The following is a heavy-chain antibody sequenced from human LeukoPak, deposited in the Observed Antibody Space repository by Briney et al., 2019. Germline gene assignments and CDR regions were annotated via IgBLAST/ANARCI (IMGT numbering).Heavy chain of an antibody. CDR3: ARDRGWDSNYHYYYMDV. J-gene: IGHJ6*03. CDR2: MYTSGST. D-gene: IGHD6-19*01. V-gene: IGHV4-4*07. CDR1: GGSINSYY. Sequence: QTSETLSLTCTVSGGSINSYYWSWIRQPAGKGLEWIGRMYTSGSTNNNPSLKSRVTTSVDTSKNQFSLKLSSVTAADTAVYYCARDRGWDSNYHYYYMDVWGKGTTVTVSS.